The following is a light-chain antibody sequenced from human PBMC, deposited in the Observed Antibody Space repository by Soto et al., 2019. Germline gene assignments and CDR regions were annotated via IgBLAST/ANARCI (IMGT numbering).Light chain of an antibody. CDR3: SLYTSENTYV. CDR1: SSDIGAYDH. CDR2: SVS. V-gene: IGLV2-14*01. Sequence: QSALTQPASVSGSPGQSITISCSGTSSDIGAYDHVAWFQQFPGKTPKLVIYSVSNRPSGVSYRFSGSKSGNTASLTISGLQAADEADYYCSLYTSENTYVFGTGTKLTVL. J-gene: IGLJ1*01.